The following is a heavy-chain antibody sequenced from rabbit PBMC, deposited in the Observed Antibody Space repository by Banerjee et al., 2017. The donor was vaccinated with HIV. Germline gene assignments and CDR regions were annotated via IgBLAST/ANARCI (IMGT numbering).Heavy chain of an antibody. J-gene: IGHJ3*01. CDR1: GFSFSSSYW. V-gene: IGHV1S45*01. CDR2: IYAGSSGST. CDR3: ARDLADYTGYNYATRLDL. D-gene: IGHD7-1*01. Sequence: QEQLVESGGDLVKPGASLTLTCTASGFSFSSSYWRCWVRQAPGKGLEWIACIYAGSSGSTYYASRAKGRFTISTASSTTVTLQMTSLTAADTATYFCARDLADYTGYNYATRLDLWGQGTLVTVS.